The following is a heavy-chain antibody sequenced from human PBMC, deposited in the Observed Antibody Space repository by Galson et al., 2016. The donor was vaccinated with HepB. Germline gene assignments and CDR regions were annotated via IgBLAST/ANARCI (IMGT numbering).Heavy chain of an antibody. V-gene: IGHV3-23*01. Sequence: SLRLSCAGSGFTFSTYSMVWVRQAPGKGLEWVSLITGSASSTYYADSVKGRFTISRDNSRNSLFVQMTSLRAEDTAVYYCAKTETPGAPGRIGHIDFWGQGTLVTVSS. CDR3: AKTETPGAPGRIGHIDF. J-gene: IGHJ4*02. CDR1: GFTFSTYS. CDR2: ITGSASST. D-gene: IGHD1-26*01.